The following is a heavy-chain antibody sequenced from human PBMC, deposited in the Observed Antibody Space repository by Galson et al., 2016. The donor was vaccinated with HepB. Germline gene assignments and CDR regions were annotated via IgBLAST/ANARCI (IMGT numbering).Heavy chain of an antibody. J-gene: IGHJ5*02. Sequence: SLRLSCAASEFNFRDYWMTWVRQTPGKGLEWVANINQNGNEKAYVDSVKGRFTISRDNARNSLYLQMNSLRAEDTAIYHCSNDHWHGEVHHWGQGTLVTVSS. CDR1: EFNFRDYW. D-gene: IGHD1-1*01. V-gene: IGHV3-7*01. CDR3: SNDHWHGEVHH. CDR2: INQNGNEK.